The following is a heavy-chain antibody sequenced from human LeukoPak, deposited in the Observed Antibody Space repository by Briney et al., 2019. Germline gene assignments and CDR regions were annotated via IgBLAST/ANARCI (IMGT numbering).Heavy chain of an antibody. CDR3: AKNRVRYCSSTSCFYFDY. CDR1: GFTFSSYA. V-gene: IGHV3-23*01. D-gene: IGHD2-2*01. J-gene: IGHJ4*02. Sequence: PGGSLRLSCAASGFTFSSYAMSWVRQAPGKGLEWVSAISGSGGGTYYADSVKGRFTISRDNSKNTLYLQMNSLRAEDTAVYYCAKNRVRYCSSTSCFYFDYWGQGTLVTVSS. CDR2: ISGSGGGT.